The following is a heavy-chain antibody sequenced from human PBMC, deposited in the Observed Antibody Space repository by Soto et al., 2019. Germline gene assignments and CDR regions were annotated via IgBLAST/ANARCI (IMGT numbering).Heavy chain of an antibody. CDR2: MSHSGGT. CDR3: ARVERGTATTVVDAFES. D-gene: IGHD1-1*01. J-gene: IGHJ3*02. CDR1: GGSVNSGNYY. Sequence: QVQLQQWGAGLLKPSETLSLTCAVFGGSVNSGNYYWSWIRQPPGKGLEWIGEMSHSGGTHFNPSLKRRVTTSVDTSKHQFSLKMSSVPAADTALYYCARVERGTATTVVDAFESWRPGTGVNVS. V-gene: IGHV4-34*01.